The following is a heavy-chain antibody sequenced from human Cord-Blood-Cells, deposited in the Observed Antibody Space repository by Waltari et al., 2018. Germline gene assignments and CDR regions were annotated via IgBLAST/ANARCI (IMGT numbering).Heavy chain of an antibody. D-gene: IGHD1-26*01. V-gene: IGHV4-34*01. J-gene: IGHJ5*02. CDR2: INHSGST. Sequence: QVQLQQWGAGLLKPSETLSLTCAVYGGSFSGYYWSWIRQPPGKGLEWIGEINHSGSTNYNPSLKSRVTISVDTSKNQFSLKLSSVTAADTAVYYCARGGGSYGWFDPWGQGTLVTVSS. CDR1: GGSFSGYY. CDR3: ARGGGSYGWFDP.